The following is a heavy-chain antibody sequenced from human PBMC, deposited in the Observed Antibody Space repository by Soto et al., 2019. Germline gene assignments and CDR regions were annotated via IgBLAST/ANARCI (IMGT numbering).Heavy chain of an antibody. CDR1: GGSFSGYY. V-gene: IGHV4-34*01. CDR3: ASGASYHVEMATTYSDY. Sequence: QVQLQQWGAGLLKPSETLSLTCAVYGGSFSGYYWSWIRQPPGKGLEWIGEINHSGSTNYNPSLKSRVTISVDTSKNQFSLKLSSVTAADTAVYYCASGASYHVEMATTYSDYWGQGTLVTVSS. J-gene: IGHJ4*02. CDR2: INHSGST. D-gene: IGHD5-12*01.